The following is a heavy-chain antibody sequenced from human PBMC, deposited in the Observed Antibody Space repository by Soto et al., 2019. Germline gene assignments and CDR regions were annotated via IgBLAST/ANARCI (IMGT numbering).Heavy chain of an antibody. Sequence: EVQLVESGGGLVQPGGSLRLSCAASGFSFDSYWMHWVRQAPGQGPMWVSRIDYDGTTTNYADSVKGRFTISRDNAKSPLYLQMTSLRPEDTAVYYCPRGPRASSGGTGAYWGKGTLVTVSS. D-gene: IGHD2-2*01. CDR2: IDYDGTTT. CDR3: PRGPRASSGGTGAY. CDR1: GFSFDSYW. J-gene: IGHJ1*01. V-gene: IGHV3-74*01.